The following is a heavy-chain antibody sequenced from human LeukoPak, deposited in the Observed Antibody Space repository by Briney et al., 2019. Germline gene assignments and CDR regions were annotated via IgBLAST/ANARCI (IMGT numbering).Heavy chain of an antibody. CDR3: ARDGAAGIGEYYFDY. Sequence: GESLRLPCAASGFTFSSYAMHWVRQAPGKGLEWVAVISYDGSNKYYADSVKGRFTISRDNSKNTLYLQMNSLRAEDTAVYYCARDGAAGIGEYYFDYWGQGTLVTVSS. V-gene: IGHV3-30*01. J-gene: IGHJ4*02. CDR1: GFTFSSYA. CDR2: ISYDGSNK. D-gene: IGHD6-13*01.